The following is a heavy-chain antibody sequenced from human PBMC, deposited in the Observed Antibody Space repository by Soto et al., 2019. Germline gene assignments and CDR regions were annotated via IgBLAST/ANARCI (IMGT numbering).Heavy chain of an antibody. CDR1: GFTFSSYW. V-gene: IGHV3-74*01. CDR2: INSDGSST. Sequence: GGSLRLSCAASGFTFSSYWMHWVRQAPGKGLVWVSRINSDGSSTSYADSVKGRFTISRDNAKNTLYLQMNSRRAEDTAVYYCARDPAGSSGGLYYYYGMDVWGQGTTVTVSS. D-gene: IGHD3-22*01. J-gene: IGHJ6*02. CDR3: ARDPAGSSGGLYYYYGMDV.